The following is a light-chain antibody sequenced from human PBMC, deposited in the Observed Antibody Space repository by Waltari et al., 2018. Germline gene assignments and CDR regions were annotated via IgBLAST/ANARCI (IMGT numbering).Light chain of an antibody. CDR1: QSVFYSSYNKND. V-gene: IGKV4-1*01. CDR3: HQYYSIPYT. CDR2: WAS. Sequence: DIVMTQSPDSLSVSLGERATINCKSSQSVFYSSYNKNDLAWYQQKPGQPPKLLIYWASTRESGVPDRFSGSGSGTDFTLTISSLQAEDVAVYYCHQYYSIPYTFVQGTKLEVK. J-gene: IGKJ2*01.